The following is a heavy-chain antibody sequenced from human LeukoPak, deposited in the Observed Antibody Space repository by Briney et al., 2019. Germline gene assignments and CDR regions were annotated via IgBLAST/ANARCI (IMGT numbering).Heavy chain of an antibody. CDR1: GYAFTRHY. CDR3: ARDRWGYYGSGSYRFDP. V-gene: IGHV1-46*01. CDR2: INPSGSST. D-gene: IGHD3-10*01. J-gene: IGHJ5*02. Sequence: ASVKVSCKASGYAFTRHYMHWVRQAPGQGLEWMGLINPSGSSTIYAQKFQGRVTMTRDMSTSTDYMELSSLRSEDTAVYYCARDRWGYYGSGSYRFDPWGQGTLVTVSS.